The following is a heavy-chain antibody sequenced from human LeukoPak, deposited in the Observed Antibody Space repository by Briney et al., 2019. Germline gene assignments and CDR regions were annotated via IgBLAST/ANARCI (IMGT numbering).Heavy chain of an antibody. J-gene: IGHJ5*02. CDR3: ARDHPIRYLGFDP. CDR1: GGTFSNYA. CDR2: IIPIFGTA. V-gene: IGHV1-69*13. D-gene: IGHD3-9*01. Sequence: SVKVSCKASGGTFSNYAINWVRQAPGQGLEWMGGIIPIFGTANYAQKFQGRVTITADESTSTAYMELSSLRSEDTAVHYCARDHPIRYLGFDPWGQGTLVTVSS.